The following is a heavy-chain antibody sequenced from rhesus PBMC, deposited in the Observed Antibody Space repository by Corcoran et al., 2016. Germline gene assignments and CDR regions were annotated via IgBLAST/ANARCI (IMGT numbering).Heavy chain of an antibody. D-gene: IGHD6-25*01. V-gene: IGHV4-76*01. CDR2: IYGSSGST. CDR1: GYSISSGYD. CDR3: ARDGGSWKGYFDY. Sequence: QVQLQESGPGVVKPSETLSLTCAVSGYSISSGYDWSWIRQPPGKGLEWFGYIYGSSGSTNYNPSLKNRVTISKDTSKNQFSLKLSSVTAADTAVYYCARDGGSWKGYFDYWGQGVLVTVSS. J-gene: IGHJ4*01.